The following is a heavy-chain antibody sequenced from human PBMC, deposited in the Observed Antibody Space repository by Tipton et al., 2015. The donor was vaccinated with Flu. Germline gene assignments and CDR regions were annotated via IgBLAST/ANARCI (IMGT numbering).Heavy chain of an antibody. CDR1: GGSISSSSYY. CDR2: IYHSGST. V-gene: IGHV4-39*07. CDR3: ARGSGSGTDVTFYF. D-gene: IGHD3-10*01. J-gene: IGHJ4*02. Sequence: TLSLTCTVSGGSISSSSYYWGWIRQPPGKGLEWIGSIYHSGSTKYNPSLKSRVTMSVDTSKNQFSLKLSSVTAADTAVYYCARGSGSGTDVTFYFWGQGTLVTVSS.